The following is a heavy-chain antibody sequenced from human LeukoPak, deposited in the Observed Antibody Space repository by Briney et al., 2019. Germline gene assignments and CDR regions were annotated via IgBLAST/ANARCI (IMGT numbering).Heavy chain of an antibody. D-gene: IGHD6-13*01. V-gene: IGHV4-39*07. CDR1: GGSIISRSYY. CDR2: INHSGST. Sequence: PSETLSLTCTVSGGSIISRSYYWSWIRQPPGKGLQWIGEINHSGSTNYNPSLKSRVTISVDTSKKQFSLKLMSLTAADAAVYYCTRDRVDQQLAIDSWGRGTLVTVSS. CDR3: TRDRVDQQLAIDS. J-gene: IGHJ4*02.